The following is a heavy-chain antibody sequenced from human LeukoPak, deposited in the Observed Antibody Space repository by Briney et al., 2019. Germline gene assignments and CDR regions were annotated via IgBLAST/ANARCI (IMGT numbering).Heavy chain of an antibody. J-gene: IGHJ4*02. CDR3: ARLYSSSWYVLYYFDY. Sequence: RASVKVSCKASGYTFIGYYMHWVRQAPGQGLEWMGWINPNSGGTNYAQKFQGRVTMTRDTSISTAYMELSRLRSDDTAVYYCARLYSSSWYVLYYFDYWGQGTLVTVSS. CDR1: GYTFIGYY. D-gene: IGHD6-13*01. V-gene: IGHV1-2*02. CDR2: INPNSGGT.